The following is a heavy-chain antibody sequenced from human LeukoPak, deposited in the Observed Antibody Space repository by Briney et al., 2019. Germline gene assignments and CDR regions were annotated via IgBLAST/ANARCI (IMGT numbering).Heavy chain of an antibody. J-gene: IGHJ4*02. V-gene: IGHV1-69*04. D-gene: IGHD3-16*02. Sequence: GASVKVFCKASGGTFSSYAISWVRQAPGQGLEWMGRIIPILGIANYAQKFQGRVTITADKSTSTAYMELSSLRSEDAAVYYCAREYDYVWGSYRRWGQGTLVTVSS. CDR3: AREYDYVWGSYRR. CDR1: GGTFSSYA. CDR2: IIPILGIA.